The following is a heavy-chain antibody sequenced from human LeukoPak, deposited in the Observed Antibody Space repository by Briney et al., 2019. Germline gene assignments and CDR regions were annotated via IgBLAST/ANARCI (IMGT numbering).Heavy chain of an antibody. J-gene: IGHJ5*02. Sequence: GGSLRLSCAASGFSFRNSWMSWVRQAPGKGLEWVANIRQDGNEIYYMDSVKGRFTISRDNAKESLYLQMNFLRAEDTAVYYCATLNWDDGVVSGFDRWGQGILVTVSS. D-gene: IGHD2-2*01. CDR1: GFSFRNSW. CDR3: ATLNWDDGVVSGFDR. V-gene: IGHV3-7*01. CDR2: IRQDGNEI.